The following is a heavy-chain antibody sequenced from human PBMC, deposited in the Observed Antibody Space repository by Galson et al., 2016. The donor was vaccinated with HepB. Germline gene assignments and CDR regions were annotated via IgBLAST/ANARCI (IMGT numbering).Heavy chain of an antibody. CDR2: ISGDGAST. J-gene: IGHJ4*02. D-gene: IGHD6-19*01. CDR1: GLTFRSYG. CDR3: AKDPYYSSGWGAFES. Sequence: SLRLSCAASGLTFRSYGMSWVRQVPGKGLEWVSTISGDGASTYYADSVKGRFSISRDNSRTTLDLQMHRLRGEDTALYYCAKDPYYSSGWGAFESWGQGTLVTVSS. V-gene: IGHV3-23*01.